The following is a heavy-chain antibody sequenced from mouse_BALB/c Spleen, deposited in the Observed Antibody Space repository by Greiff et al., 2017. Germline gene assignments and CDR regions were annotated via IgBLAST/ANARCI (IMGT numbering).Heavy chain of an antibody. D-gene: IGHD2-1*01. CDR1: GFTFSSYA. CDR2: ISSGGST. J-gene: IGHJ4*01. CDR3: ERAGNPDAMEY. Sequence: EVMLVESGGGLVKPGGSLKLSCAASGFTFSSYAMSWVRQTPEKRLEWVASISSGGSTYYPDSVKGRFTISRDNARNILYLQMSSLRSEDTAMYYCERAGNPDAMEYGGQGTAVTVAA. V-gene: IGHV5-6-5*01.